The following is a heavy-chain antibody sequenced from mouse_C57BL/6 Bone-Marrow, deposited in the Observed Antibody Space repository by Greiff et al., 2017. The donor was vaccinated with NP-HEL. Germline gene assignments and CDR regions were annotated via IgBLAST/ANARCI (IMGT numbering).Heavy chain of an antibody. J-gene: IGHJ3*01. CDR1: GYTFTSYT. CDR3: ARDPVVARGAWFAY. Sequence: QVQLQQSGAELARPGASVKMSCKASGYTFTSYTMHWVKQRPGQGLEWIGYINPSSGYTKYNQKFKDKATLTADKSSSTAYMQLSSLTSEDSAVYYCARDPVVARGAWFAYWGQGTLVTVSA. V-gene: IGHV1-4*01. D-gene: IGHD1-1*01. CDR2: INPSSGYT.